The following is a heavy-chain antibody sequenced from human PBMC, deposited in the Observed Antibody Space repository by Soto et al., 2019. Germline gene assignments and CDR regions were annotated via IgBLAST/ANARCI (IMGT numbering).Heavy chain of an antibody. Sequence: QVQLVESGGGVVQPGRSLRLSCAASGFTFINYGMHWVRQAPGKGLEWVAVIWYDGSNKYYADSVKGRFTISRDNSKNTLYLQMNSLRSEDTAVYYCARDDIPGRAVAIYGMDVWGQGTTVTVSS. CDR1: GFTFINYG. J-gene: IGHJ6*02. D-gene: IGHD6-19*01. CDR2: IWYDGSNK. V-gene: IGHV3-33*01. CDR3: ARDDIPGRAVAIYGMDV.